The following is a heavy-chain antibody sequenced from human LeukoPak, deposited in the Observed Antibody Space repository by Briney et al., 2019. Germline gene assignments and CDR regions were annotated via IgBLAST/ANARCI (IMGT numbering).Heavy chain of an antibody. CDR2: VKQDGSEQ. D-gene: IGHD2-2*01. CDR1: GFTFSHYW. Sequence: GGSLRLSCAASGFTFSHYWMTWVRQAPGKGLEWVANVKQDGSEQYYVDSVKGRFTISRDNAKNSLYLQMNSLRVEDTAVYYCARDRCSSTSCFYDYWGQGTLVTVSS. V-gene: IGHV3-7*01. CDR3: ARDRCSSTSCFYDY. J-gene: IGHJ4*02.